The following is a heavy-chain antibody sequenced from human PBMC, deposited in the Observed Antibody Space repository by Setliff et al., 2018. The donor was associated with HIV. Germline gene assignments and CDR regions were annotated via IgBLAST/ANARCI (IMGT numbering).Heavy chain of an antibody. D-gene: IGHD3-10*01. V-gene: IGHV4-31*01. J-gene: IGHJ5*02. CDR2: MSYTGIN. Sequence: PSETLSLTCTVSGGSISSSTYYWNWFRQSPGKGLEWIGYMSYTGINNYNPSLKSLVTISLDTSKNQFSLKLTSVTAADTAVYYCARAPYVSGSFGWFDPWG. CDR1: GGSISSSTYY. CDR3: ARAPYVSGSFGWFDP.